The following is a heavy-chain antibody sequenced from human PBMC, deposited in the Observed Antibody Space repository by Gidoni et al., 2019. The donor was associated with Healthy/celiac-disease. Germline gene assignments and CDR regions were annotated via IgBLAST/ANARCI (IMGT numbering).Heavy chain of an antibody. D-gene: IGHD5-12*01. V-gene: IGHV4-34*01. CDR1: GGSFSGYY. J-gene: IGHJ3*02. Sequence: QVQLQQWGAGLLKPSETLSLTCAVYGGSFSGYYWSWIRQPPGKGLEWIGEINHSGSTNYNPSLKSRVTISVDTSKNQFSLKLSSVTAADTAVYYCARGRDGYNFFFRSSLAFDIWGQGTMVTVSS. CDR3: ARGRDGYNFFFRSSLAFDI. CDR2: INHSGST.